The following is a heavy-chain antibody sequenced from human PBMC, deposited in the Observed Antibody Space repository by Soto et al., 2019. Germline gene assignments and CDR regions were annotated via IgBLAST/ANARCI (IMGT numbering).Heavy chain of an antibody. J-gene: IGHJ4*02. V-gene: IGHV3-33*01. Sequence: PGGSLRLSCAASGFTFSSYGMHLVRQAPGKGLEWVAVIWYDGSNKYYADSVKGRFTISRDNSKNTLYLQMNSLRAEDTAVYYCASEYYYDSSGYFGYWGQGTLVTVSS. CDR3: ASEYYYDSSGYFGY. CDR1: GFTFSSYG. CDR2: IWYDGSNK. D-gene: IGHD3-22*01.